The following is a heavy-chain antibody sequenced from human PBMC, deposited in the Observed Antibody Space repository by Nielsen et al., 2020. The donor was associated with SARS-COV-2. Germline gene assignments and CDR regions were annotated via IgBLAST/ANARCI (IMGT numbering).Heavy chain of an antibody. J-gene: IGHJ4*02. V-gene: IGHV3-30*02. CDR3: ARETIDYTSSFVDY. Sequence: GGSLRLSCAASGFSFNTYGMHWVRQAPGKGLEWVAIIWFDGSDKYYADSVKGRFTISRDNSKDTLYLQMDSLRPEDTAVYFCARETIDYTSSFVDYWGQGNLVTVSP. CDR2: IWFDGSDK. D-gene: IGHD4-11*01. CDR1: GFSFNTYG.